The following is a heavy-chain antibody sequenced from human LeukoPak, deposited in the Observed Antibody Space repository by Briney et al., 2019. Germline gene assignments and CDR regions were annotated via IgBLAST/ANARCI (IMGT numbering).Heavy chain of an antibody. CDR1: GFTFSSYW. Sequence: GGSLRLSCVVSGFTFSSYWMSWVRQAPGQGLEWVANIKPDGTTKFYVDSVKGRFTISRDNALNSLYLQMNSLRAEDTAIYYCARSIPYGTTWYGRSDYWGQGTLVTVSS. J-gene: IGHJ4*02. D-gene: IGHD6-13*01. CDR2: IKPDGTTK. V-gene: IGHV3-7*03. CDR3: ARSIPYGTTWYGRSDY.